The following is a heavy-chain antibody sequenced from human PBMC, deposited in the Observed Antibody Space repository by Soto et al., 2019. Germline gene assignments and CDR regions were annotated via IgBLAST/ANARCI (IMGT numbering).Heavy chain of an antibody. D-gene: IGHD2-8*01. CDR1: GFTFSSYA. Sequence: PGGSLRLSCAASGFTFSSYAMHWVRQAPGKGLEWVAVISYDGSNKYYADSVKGRFTISRDNSKNTLYLQMNSLRAEDTAVYYCARDTKHCTNGVCYKYWAYYYFDYWGQATLVTVSS. CDR3: ARDTKHCTNGVCYKYWAYYYFDY. J-gene: IGHJ4*02. V-gene: IGHV3-30-3*01. CDR2: ISYDGSNK.